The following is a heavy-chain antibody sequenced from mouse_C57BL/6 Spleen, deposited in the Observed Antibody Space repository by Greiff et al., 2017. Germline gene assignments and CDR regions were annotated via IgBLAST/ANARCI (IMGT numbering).Heavy chain of an antibody. Sequence: VQLQQSGAELVKPGASVKMSCKASGYTFTSYWITWVKQRPGQGLEWIGDIYPGSGSTNYNEKFKSKATLTVDTSSSTAYMQLSNLTSEDSAVYYCARTHYYGSSSDYWGQGTTLTVSS. CDR1: GYTFTSYW. CDR2: IYPGSGST. D-gene: IGHD1-1*01. CDR3: ARTHYYGSSSDY. V-gene: IGHV1-55*01. J-gene: IGHJ2*01.